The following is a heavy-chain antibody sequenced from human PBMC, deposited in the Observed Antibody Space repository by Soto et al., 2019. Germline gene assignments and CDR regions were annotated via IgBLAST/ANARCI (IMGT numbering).Heavy chain of an antibody. CDR1: GYTLTELS. CDR3: ATVKGGNYYYDSSGLDVAFDI. V-gene: IGHV1-24*01. D-gene: IGHD3-22*01. J-gene: IGHJ3*02. CDR2: FDPEDGET. Sequence: ASVKVSCKVSGYTLTELSMHCVLQSPLKWLDGMGGFDPEDGETIYAQKFQGRVTMTEDTSTDTAYMELSSLRSEDTAVYYCATVKGGNYYYDSSGLDVAFDIWGQGTMVTVSS.